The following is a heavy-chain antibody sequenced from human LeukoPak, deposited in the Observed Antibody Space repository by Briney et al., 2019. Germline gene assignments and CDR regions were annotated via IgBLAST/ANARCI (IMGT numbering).Heavy chain of an antibody. CDR3: TRGPDGLLHGRAFDF. D-gene: IGHD1-14*01. CDR1: GDSVSSNSAA. Sequence: SQTLSLTCAISGDSVSSNSAAWNWIRQSPSRGLEWLGRTLYRSKWYNDYALSVKSRIAINVDTSKNQFSLQLNSVTPEDTALYYCTRGPDGLLHGRAFDFWGQGTMVTVSS. CDR2: TLYRSKWYN. V-gene: IGHV6-1*01. J-gene: IGHJ3*01.